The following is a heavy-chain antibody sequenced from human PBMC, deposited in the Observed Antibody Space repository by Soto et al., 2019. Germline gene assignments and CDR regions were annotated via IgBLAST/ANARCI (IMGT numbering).Heavy chain of an antibody. J-gene: IGHJ6*02. Sequence: GGSLRLSCAASGFTFSSYGMHWVRQAPGKGLEWVAVISYDGSNKYYADSVKGRFTISRDNSKNTLYLQMNSLRAEDTAVYYCAKDFLEPSYSNPEPDYYYYYYGMDVWGQGTTVTVSS. V-gene: IGHV3-30*18. CDR3: AKDFLEPSYSNPEPDYYYYYYGMDV. D-gene: IGHD4-4*01. CDR1: GFTFSSYG. CDR2: ISYDGSNK.